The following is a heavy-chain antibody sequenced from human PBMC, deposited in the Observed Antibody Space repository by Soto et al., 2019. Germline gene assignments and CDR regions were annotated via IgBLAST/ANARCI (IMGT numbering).Heavy chain of an antibody. V-gene: IGHV1-2*02. CDR3: ARAYSGTYAFDY. CDR2: INPDTGVT. Sequence: QVQLVQSGAEVKKPGASVKVSCKTSGYIFTGHYMQWVRQAPGQGLEWMGWINPDTGVTYFAQRFQGRVTLASDTSITTVHMEVSRLTSDDTAVYFCARAYSGTYAFDYWGQGTLVTVSS. CDR1: GYIFTGHY. J-gene: IGHJ4*02. D-gene: IGHD6-19*01.